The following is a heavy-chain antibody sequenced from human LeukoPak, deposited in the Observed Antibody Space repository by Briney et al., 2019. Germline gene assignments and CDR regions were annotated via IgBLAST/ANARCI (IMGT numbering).Heavy chain of an antibody. Sequence: GGSLRLSCAASGFTVSANYMSWVRQAPGKGLGWVSVIYSGGSTYYADSVKGRFTISRDNSKNTLYLQMNSLRAEDTAVYYCARGDYSSSLGAFDIWGQGTMVTVSS. CDR2: IYSGGST. V-gene: IGHV3-53*01. J-gene: IGHJ3*02. D-gene: IGHD6-13*01. CDR1: GFTVSANY. CDR3: ARGDYSSSLGAFDI.